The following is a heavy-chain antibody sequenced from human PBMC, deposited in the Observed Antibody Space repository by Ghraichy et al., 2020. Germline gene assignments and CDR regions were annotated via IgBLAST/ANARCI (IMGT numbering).Heavy chain of an antibody. CDR1: GFSLTTSGMC. J-gene: IGHJ5*01. V-gene: IGHV2-70*01. D-gene: IGHD4-11*01. CDR2: IDWNDDK. CDR3: VRSPDYSGGVDS. Sequence: SGPTLGKPKQTLTLTCSFSGFSLTTSGMCVAWIRQPPGKALEWLALIDWNDDKYYSTSLKSRLTISKDTSKNQVVLSMTDMDPVDIATYYCVRSPDYSGGVDSWRQGTLVTVSS.